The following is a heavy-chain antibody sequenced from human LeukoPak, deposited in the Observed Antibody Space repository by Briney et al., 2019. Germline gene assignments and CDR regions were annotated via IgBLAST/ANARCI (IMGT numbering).Heavy chain of an antibody. CDR3: ARDPGYNYGYDY. V-gene: IGHV3-23*01. Sequence: GGSLRLSCAASGFTFSSYAMSWVRQAPGKGLEWVSAISGSGGSTYYADSVKGRFTISRDKSKNTLYLQMNSLRAEDTAVYYCARDPGYNYGYDYWGQGTLVTVSS. CDR2: ISGSGGST. CDR1: GFTFSSYA. D-gene: IGHD5-18*01. J-gene: IGHJ4*02.